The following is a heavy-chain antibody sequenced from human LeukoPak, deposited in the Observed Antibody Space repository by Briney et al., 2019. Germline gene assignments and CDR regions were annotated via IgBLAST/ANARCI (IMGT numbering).Heavy chain of an antibody. CDR3: ARVGKGYCSGGGCYYFDY. Sequence: GSSVKVSCKASGGTFSSYAISWVRQAPGQGLEWMGGIIPIFGTANYAQKFQGRVTITADESTSTAYMELSSLRSEDTAVYYCARVGKGYCSGGGCYYFDYWGQGTLVTVSS. CDR2: IIPIFGTA. D-gene: IGHD2-15*01. V-gene: IGHV1-69*01. CDR1: GGTFSSYA. J-gene: IGHJ4*02.